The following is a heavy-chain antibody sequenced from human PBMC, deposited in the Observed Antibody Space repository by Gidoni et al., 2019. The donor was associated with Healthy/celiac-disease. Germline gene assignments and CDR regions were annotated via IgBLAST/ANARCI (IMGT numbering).Heavy chain of an antibody. CDR1: GFSLSTRGVG. D-gene: IGHD6-6*01. CDR2: IYWNDDK. J-gene: IGHJ4*02. V-gene: IGHV2-5*01. Sequence: QITLKESGPTLVKPTQTLTLTCTFSGFSLSTRGVGVGWIRQPPGKALEWLALIYWNDDKRYSPSLKSRLTITKDTSKNQVVLTMTNMDPVDTATYYCAHSPVEQLVAVYWGQGTLVTVSS. CDR3: AHSPVEQLVAVY.